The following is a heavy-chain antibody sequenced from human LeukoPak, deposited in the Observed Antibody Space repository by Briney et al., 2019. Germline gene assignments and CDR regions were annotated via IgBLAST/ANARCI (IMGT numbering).Heavy chain of an antibody. CDR2: ISGSGGST. CDR1: GFTFSSYA. J-gene: IGHJ4*02. Sequence: GGSLRLSCAASGFTFSSYAMSWVRQAPGKGLEWVSAISGSGGSTYYADSVKGRFTISRDNSENTLYLQMNSLRAEDTAVYYCAKDPSFGPALYWGQGTLVTVSS. CDR3: AKDPSFGPALY. V-gene: IGHV3-23*01. D-gene: IGHD2-2*01.